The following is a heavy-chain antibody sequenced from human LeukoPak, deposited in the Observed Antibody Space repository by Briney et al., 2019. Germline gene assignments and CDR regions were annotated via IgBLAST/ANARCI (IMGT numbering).Heavy chain of an antibody. D-gene: IGHD6-13*01. CDR2: GHASGRT. CDR1: GGSFSDYF. Sequence: PSETLSLTCAVYGGSFSDYFWTWIRQPPGKGLEGIGEGHASGRTNYKSSLKSRVTISVDTSKNQFSLNLSSVTAADTAVYYCARAGANGIEAAGSLRYWGQGTLVTVSS. J-gene: IGHJ4*02. V-gene: IGHV4-34*01. CDR3: ARAGANGIEAAGSLRY.